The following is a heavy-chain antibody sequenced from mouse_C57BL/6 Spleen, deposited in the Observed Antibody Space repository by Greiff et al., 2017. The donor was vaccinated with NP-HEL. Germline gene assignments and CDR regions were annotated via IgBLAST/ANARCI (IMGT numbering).Heavy chain of an antibody. Sequence: EVQLQQSGAELVRPGASVKLSCTASGFNIKDDYMHWVKQRPEQGLEWIGWIDPENGDTEYASKFQGKATITADTSSNTAYLQLSSLTSEDTAVYYCTTGGTTVPATAWFAYWGQGTLVTVSA. D-gene: IGHD1-1*01. CDR1: GFNIKDDY. J-gene: IGHJ3*01. CDR3: TTGGTTVPATAWFAY. CDR2: IDPENGDT. V-gene: IGHV14-4*01.